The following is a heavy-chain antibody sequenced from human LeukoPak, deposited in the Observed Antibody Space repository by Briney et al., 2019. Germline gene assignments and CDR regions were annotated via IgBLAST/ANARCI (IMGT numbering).Heavy chain of an antibody. CDR2: IYNSGST. D-gene: IGHD6-25*01. CDR3: ARSAIDAFDI. J-gene: IGHJ3*02. V-gene: IGHV4-59*08. Sequence: PSETLSVTCTVSGGSISSYNWSWIRQTPGKRLECIGYIYNSGSTNYNPSLKSRVSISVDTSKNQFSLKLSSVTAADTAVYSCARSAIDAFDIWGQGTMVTVSS. CDR1: GGSISSYN.